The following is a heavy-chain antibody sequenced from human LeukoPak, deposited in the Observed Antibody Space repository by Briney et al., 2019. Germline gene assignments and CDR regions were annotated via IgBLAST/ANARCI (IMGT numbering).Heavy chain of an antibody. CDR2: FDRENDET. J-gene: IGHJ4*02. D-gene: IGHD4-11*01. Sequence: ASVKLSCTVSGFILTEVSIHWLRQAPRKGPEWMGSFDRENDETINSHNFQGRVAMTEDTSADTAYMELTSLRSDDTAVYYCVADHYNNHGNFDFWGQGTLVTVSS. CDR3: VADHYNNHGNFDF. CDR1: GFILTEVS. V-gene: IGHV1-24*01.